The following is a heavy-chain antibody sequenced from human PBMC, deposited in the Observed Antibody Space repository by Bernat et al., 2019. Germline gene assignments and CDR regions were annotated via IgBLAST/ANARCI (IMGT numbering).Heavy chain of an antibody. Sequence: QLQLQESGPGLVKPSETLSLTCTVSGGSISSSSYYWGWIRQPPGKGLEWFGCIYYSGSTYYNPSLKSRVTISVDTSKNQFSLKLSSVTAADTAVYYCARLSQYSSGWYWFDPWGQGTLVTVSS. CDR3: ARLSQYSSGWYWFDP. CDR2: IYYSGST. V-gene: IGHV4-39*01. D-gene: IGHD6-19*01. CDR1: GGSISSSSYY. J-gene: IGHJ5*02.